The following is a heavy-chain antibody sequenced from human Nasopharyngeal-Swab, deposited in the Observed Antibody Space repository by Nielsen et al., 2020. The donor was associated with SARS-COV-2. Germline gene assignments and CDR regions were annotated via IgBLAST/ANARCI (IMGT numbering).Heavy chain of an antibody. V-gene: IGHV4-59*01. D-gene: IGHD1-14*01. CDR2: IYYSGST. Sequence: WIRQPPGKGLEWIGYIYYSGSTNYNPSLKSRVTISVDTSKNQFSLKLSSVTAADTAVYYCARESPAGDAFDIWGQGTMDTVSS. CDR3: ARESPAGDAFDI. J-gene: IGHJ3*02.